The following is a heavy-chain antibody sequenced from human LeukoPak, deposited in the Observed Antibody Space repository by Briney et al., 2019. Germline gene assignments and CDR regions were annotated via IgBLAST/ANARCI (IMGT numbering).Heavy chain of an antibody. CDR1: GYTFTSYG. D-gene: IGHD5-12*01. Sequence: SVKVSCKASGYTFTSYGISWVRQAPGQGLEWMGWISAYNGNTNYAQKLQGRVTMTTDTSTSTAYMELRSLRSDDTAVYYCASTKIVATILDYWGQGTLVTVSS. CDR3: ASTKIVATILDY. CDR2: ISAYNGNT. V-gene: IGHV1-18*01. J-gene: IGHJ4*02.